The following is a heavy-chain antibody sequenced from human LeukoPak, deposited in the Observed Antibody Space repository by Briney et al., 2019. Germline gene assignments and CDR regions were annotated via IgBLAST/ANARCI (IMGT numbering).Heavy chain of an antibody. Sequence: ASVKVSCKASGGTFSSYAISWVRQAPGQGLEWMGWINPNSGGTNYAQKFQGRVTMTRDTSISTAYMELSRLRSDDTAVYYCARVPSRGTYYYDSSGHAFDIWGQGTMVTVSS. D-gene: IGHD3-22*01. V-gene: IGHV1-2*02. J-gene: IGHJ3*02. CDR1: GGTFSSYA. CDR3: ARVPSRGTYYYDSSGHAFDI. CDR2: INPNSGGT.